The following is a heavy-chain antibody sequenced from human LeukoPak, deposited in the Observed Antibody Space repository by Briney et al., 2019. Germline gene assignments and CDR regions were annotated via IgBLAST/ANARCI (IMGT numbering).Heavy chain of an antibody. CDR1: GFTFSDAW. CDR3: TTDLMTHDDY. J-gene: IGHJ4*02. V-gene: IGHV3-15*01. CDR2: IKSKTDGGTT. Sequence: GGSLRLSCAASGFTFSDAWMSWVRQAPGKGLEWVGPIKSKTDGGTTDYAAPVKGRFTISRDDSKNTLYLQMNSLKTEDTAVYYCTTDLMTHDDYGGQGTLVTVSS.